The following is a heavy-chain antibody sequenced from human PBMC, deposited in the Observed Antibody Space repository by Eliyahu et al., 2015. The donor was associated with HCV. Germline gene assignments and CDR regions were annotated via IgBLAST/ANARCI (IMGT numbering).Heavy chain of an antibody. CDR2: IHYTGST. D-gene: IGHD6-19*01. CDR3: ASGGGGIAVAGTGGWFDP. J-gene: IGHJ5*02. CDR1: GGSITTYY. Sequence: QVQLQESGPGLVKPSETLSLTCTVSGGSITTYYWSWIRQPPGKGLEWIGYIHYTGSTNCNPPLKSRVTISLDTSKNQFSLNLTSVTAADTAVYYCASGGGGIAVAGTGGWFDPWGQGTLVTVSS. V-gene: IGHV4-59*01.